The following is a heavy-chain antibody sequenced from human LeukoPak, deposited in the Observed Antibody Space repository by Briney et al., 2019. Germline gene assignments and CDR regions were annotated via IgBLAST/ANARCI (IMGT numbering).Heavy chain of an antibody. CDR1: GGSISSYY. CDR3: ARGAYYYDSSGYYSYFDY. J-gene: IGHJ4*02. Sequence: SETLSLTCTVSGGSISSYYWSWIRQPPGKGLEWIGYIYYSGSTSYNPSLKSRVTISVDTSKKQFSLKLSSVTAADTAVYYCARGAYYYDSSGYYSYFDYWGQGTLVTVSS. V-gene: IGHV4-59*12. D-gene: IGHD3-22*01. CDR2: IYYSGST.